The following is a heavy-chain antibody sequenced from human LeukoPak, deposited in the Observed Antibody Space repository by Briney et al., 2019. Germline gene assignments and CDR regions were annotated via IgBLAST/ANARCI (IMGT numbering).Heavy chain of an antibody. CDR2: INWDDDK. Sequence: TLSLTCAVYGGSFSGYYWSWIRQPPGKALEWLALINWDDDKYYNTSLKTRLTISKDTSKNQVVLTMTNMDPVDTATHFCARYLYGDSASYFDYWGQGILVTVSS. D-gene: IGHD4-17*01. J-gene: IGHJ4*02. V-gene: IGHV2-70*01. CDR1: GGSFSGYY. CDR3: ARYLYGDSASYFDY.